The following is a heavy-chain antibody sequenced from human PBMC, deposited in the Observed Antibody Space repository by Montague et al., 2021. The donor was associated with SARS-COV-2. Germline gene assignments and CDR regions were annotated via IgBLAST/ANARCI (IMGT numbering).Heavy chain of an antibody. V-gene: IGHV3-23*01. CDR2: IDNSGGRT. Sequence: SLRLSCAASGFTFTSYAMGWVRQAPGKGLEWVLGIDNSGGRTYYADSVKGRFTISRDNSKNTLCLQMNSLRAEDTAIYYCARYRTDWFQLDLWGQGTLVTVSS. J-gene: IGHJ5*02. CDR1: GFTFTSYA. D-gene: IGHD3-9*01. CDR3: ARYRTDWFQLDL.